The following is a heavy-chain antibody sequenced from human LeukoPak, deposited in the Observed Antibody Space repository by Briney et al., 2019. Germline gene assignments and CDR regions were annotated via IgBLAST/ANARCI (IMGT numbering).Heavy chain of an antibody. CDR2: ISGSSGII. V-gene: IGHV3-48*01. J-gene: IGHJ4*02. D-gene: IGHD5-18*01. CDR1: GFTFNTYT. Sequence: GGSLRLSCAASGFTFNTYTMNWVRQAPGKGLEWVSYISGSSGIIDYADSVRGRFTISRDNAKNSLYLQMNSLRAEDTAVYYCARGQVGYSYGYGDFDYWGQGTLVTVSS. CDR3: ARGQVGYSYGYGDFDY.